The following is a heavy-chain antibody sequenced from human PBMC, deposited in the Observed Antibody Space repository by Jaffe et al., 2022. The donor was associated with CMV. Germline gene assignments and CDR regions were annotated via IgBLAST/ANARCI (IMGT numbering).Heavy chain of an antibody. CDR2: INHSGST. Sequence: QVQLQQWGAGLLKPSETLSLTCAVYGGSFSGYYWSWIRQPPGKGLEWIGEINHSGSTNYNPSLKSRVTISVDTSKNQFSLKLSSVTAADTAVYYCASNLWVGYYYGMDVWGQGTTVTVSS. V-gene: IGHV4-34*01. D-gene: IGHD3-16*01. CDR3: ASNLWVGYYYGMDV. J-gene: IGHJ6*02. CDR1: GGSFSGYY.